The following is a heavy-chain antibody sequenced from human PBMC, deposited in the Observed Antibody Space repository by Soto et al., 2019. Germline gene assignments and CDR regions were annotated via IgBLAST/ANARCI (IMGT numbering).Heavy chain of an antibody. CDR2: IKTAGNET. D-gene: IGHD3-10*01. Sequence: QPGGSLRLSCAASGFTFSSFWMSWVRHAPGKELEWVANIKTAGNETHYVDSVKGRFAISRDNPKTSLFLQMNSLRVEDSAVYFCTSDRYPRFYHGSGSYPYYWGQGTPVTVSS. J-gene: IGHJ4*02. CDR1: GFTFSSFW. CDR3: TSDRYPRFYHGSGSYPYY. V-gene: IGHV3-7*03.